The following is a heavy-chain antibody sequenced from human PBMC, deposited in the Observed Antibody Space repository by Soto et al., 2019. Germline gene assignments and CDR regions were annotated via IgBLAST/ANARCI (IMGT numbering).Heavy chain of an antibody. CDR2: IYYGGTT. J-gene: IGHJ5*02. CDR1: GGSMSRSNYY. V-gene: IGHV4-39*07. Sequence: SETLSLTCTVSGGSMSRSNYYWGWIRQPPGKGLEWIASIYYGGTTYYSPSLKSRVTISVDTSQNQFSLKLSSVTAADTAVYYCARSWLVRFHRSGPWGQGTLVTVSS. D-gene: IGHD6-6*01. CDR3: ARSWLVRFHRSGP.